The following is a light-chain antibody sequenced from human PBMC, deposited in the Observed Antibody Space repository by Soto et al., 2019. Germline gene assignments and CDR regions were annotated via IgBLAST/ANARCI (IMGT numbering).Light chain of an antibody. CDR1: SGNIASSY. CDR3: QSYDNTNVV. J-gene: IGLJ2*01. Sequence: NFMLTQPHSVSESPGKTVTISCSRSSGNIASSYVQWYQQRPGSPPTTVIYENSQRPSGVPDRFSASSDSSSKSASLTISGLKTEDEADYYCQSYDNTNVVFGGGTKVTVL. CDR2: ENS. V-gene: IGLV6-57*04.